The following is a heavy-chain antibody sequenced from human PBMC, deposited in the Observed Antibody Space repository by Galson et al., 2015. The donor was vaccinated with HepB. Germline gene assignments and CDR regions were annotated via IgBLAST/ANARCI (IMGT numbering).Heavy chain of an antibody. Sequence: SVKVSCKASGGTFSSYAISWVRQAPGQGLEWMGGIIPIFGTANYAQKFQGRVTITADEPTSTAYMELSSLRSEDTAVYYCARDPGTVVAAIYYYYYGMDVWGQGTTVTVSS. CDR2: IIPIFGTA. J-gene: IGHJ6*02. D-gene: IGHD2-15*01. CDR1: GGTFSSYA. CDR3: ARDPGTVVAAIYYYYYGMDV. V-gene: IGHV1-69*13.